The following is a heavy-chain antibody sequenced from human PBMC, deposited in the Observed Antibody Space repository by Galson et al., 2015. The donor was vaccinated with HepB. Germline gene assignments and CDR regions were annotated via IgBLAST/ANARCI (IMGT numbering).Heavy chain of an antibody. D-gene: IGHD6-13*01. Sequence: SVKVSCKASGGTFSSYGISWVRQAPGQGLEWMGGIIPTFGIANYAQKFQGRVTITADESTSTAYMELSSLRSEDTAVYYCVRDNMGRIAAAVPNLFVPWGQGTLVTVSS. CDR2: IIPTFGIA. CDR1: GGTFSSYG. CDR3: VRDNMGRIAAAVPNLFVP. J-gene: IGHJ5*02. V-gene: IGHV1-69*13.